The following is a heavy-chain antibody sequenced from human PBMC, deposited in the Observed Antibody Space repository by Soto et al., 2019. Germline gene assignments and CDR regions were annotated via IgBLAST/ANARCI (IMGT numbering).Heavy chain of an antibody. CDR2: ISHSGDT. V-gene: IGHV4-39*01. Sequence: SETLSLTCSVSGDSITSSDFLWGWLRQPPGQGLEWVGTISHSGDTYYNPPLKSRLTMSVDASKTHFSLRLTSVTAADAAVYFCARQRRGTIPFFGWLSPVTSWGQGLLVTVSS. D-gene: IGHD3-3*01. J-gene: IGHJ5*02. CDR1: GDSITSSDFL. CDR3: ARQRRGTIPFFGWLSPVTS.